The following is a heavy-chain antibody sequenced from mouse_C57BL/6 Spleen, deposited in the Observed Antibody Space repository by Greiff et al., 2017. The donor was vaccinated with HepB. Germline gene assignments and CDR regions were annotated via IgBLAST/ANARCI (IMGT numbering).Heavy chain of an antibody. CDR2: ICNGGGST. CDR1: GFTFSDYY. V-gene: IGHV5-12*01. CDR3: ARHDGYYYWYFDV. Sequence: EVKLVESGGGLVQPGGSLKLSCAASGFTFSDYYMYWVRQTPEKRLEWVAYICNGGGSTYYPDTVKGRFTISRDNAKNTLYLQMSRLKSEDTAMYYCARHDGYYYWYFDVWGTGTTVTVSS. J-gene: IGHJ1*03. D-gene: IGHD2-3*01.